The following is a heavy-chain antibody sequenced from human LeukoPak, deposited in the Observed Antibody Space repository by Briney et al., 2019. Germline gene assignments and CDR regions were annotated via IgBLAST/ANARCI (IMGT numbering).Heavy chain of an antibody. CDR3: ARDRNDILTGYPENWFDP. Sequence: SETLSLTCTVSGGSISRYYWSWIRQPDGKGLEWIGRIYTSGSTNYNPSLKSRVTMSVDTSKNQFSLKLSSVTAADTAVYYCARDRNDILTGYPENWFDPWGQGTLVTVSS. V-gene: IGHV4-4*07. CDR1: GGSISRYY. D-gene: IGHD3-9*01. J-gene: IGHJ5*02. CDR2: IYTSGST.